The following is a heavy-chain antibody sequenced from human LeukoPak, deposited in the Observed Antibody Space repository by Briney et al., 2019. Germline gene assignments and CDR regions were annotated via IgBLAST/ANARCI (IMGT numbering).Heavy chain of an antibody. CDR2: ISSGGDIM. CDR1: GLRFSDYY. D-gene: IGHD4-17*01. CDR3: AREGALTVTKDAFDI. V-gene: IGHV3-11*04. Sequence: GGSLRLSCAASGLRFSDYYVSWIRQAPGKGLQWVSYISSGGDIMHYADSVKGRFTSSRDNAKNSLYLQMNSLRAEDTAVYYCAREGALTVTKDAFDIWGQGTMVTVSS. J-gene: IGHJ3*02.